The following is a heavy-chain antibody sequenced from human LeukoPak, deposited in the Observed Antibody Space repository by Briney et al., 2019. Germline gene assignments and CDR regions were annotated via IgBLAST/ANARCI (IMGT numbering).Heavy chain of an antibody. CDR2: INTDGSST. CDR1: GFTLSSYW. CDR3: ARDRSGYYSN. Sequence: GGSLRLSCAASGFTLSSYWMHWVRQAPGKGLVWVSGINTDGSSTSYADSVKGRFTISRDNAKNTLYLQMNSLRAEDTAVYYCARDRSGYYSNWGQGTLVTVSS. J-gene: IGHJ4*02. D-gene: IGHD3-22*01. V-gene: IGHV3-74*01.